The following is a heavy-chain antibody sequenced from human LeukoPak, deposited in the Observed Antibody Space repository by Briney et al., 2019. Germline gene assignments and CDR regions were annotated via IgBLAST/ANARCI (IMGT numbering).Heavy chain of an antibody. CDR3: ARGSSAPAGTTPYFDY. V-gene: IGHV3-30*02. D-gene: IGHD6-13*01. Sequence: GGSLRLSCAASGFTLSSYGMHWVRQAPGKGLEWVALIRYDGSNKYNADSVKGRFTISRDNSKNTLFLQMDSLRPEDTAVYYCARGSSAPAGTTPYFDYWGQGTLVTVSS. CDR2: IRYDGSNK. J-gene: IGHJ4*02. CDR1: GFTLSSYG.